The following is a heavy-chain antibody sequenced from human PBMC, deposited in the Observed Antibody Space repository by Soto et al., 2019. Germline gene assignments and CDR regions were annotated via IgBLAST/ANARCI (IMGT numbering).Heavy chain of an antibody. D-gene: IGHD6-13*01. J-gene: IGHJ4*02. CDR3: AINSPYTSTWYFFDC. V-gene: IGHV3-23*01. CDR1: GFTFSYYV. Sequence: EVQLLESGGGLVQPGGSLRLSCAASGFTFSYYVMSWVRRAPGKGLEWVSTISAHVGTTYYADSVKGRFTISTDNSKNTLSLQMNSLRAEDTAIYYCAINSPYTSTWYFFDCWGQGALVTVSS. CDR2: ISAHVGTT.